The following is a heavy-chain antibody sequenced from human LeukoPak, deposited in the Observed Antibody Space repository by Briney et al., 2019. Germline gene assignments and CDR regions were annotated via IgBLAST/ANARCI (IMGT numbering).Heavy chain of an antibody. CDR3: ARSLITPANWFDP. D-gene: IGHD2-15*01. CDR1: GASISSGSYY. Sequence: SQTLSLTCTVSGASISSGSYYWSWIRQPAGKGLEWIGRIYSSENTNYNPSLKSRVTISVDTSKNQFSLELNSVTAADTAAYYCARSLITPANWFDPWGQGTLVTVSS. J-gene: IGHJ5*02. CDR2: IYSSENT. V-gene: IGHV4-61*02.